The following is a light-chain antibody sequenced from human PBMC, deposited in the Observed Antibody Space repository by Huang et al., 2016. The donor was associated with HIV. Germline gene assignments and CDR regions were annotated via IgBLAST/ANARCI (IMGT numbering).Light chain of an antibody. CDR3: QQYYSSPQT. CDR2: WAS. Sequence: DIIMTQSPDSLAVSLGERATLNCRSSQSVYSRSTSKDYMAWFQKKPGKPPRLLLFWASTREAGVPDRFSGSGSGTHFTLTIANLEAEDAAIYYCQQYYSSPQTFGQGTRVEVK. J-gene: IGKJ1*01. V-gene: IGKV4-1*01. CDR1: QSVYSRSTSKDY.